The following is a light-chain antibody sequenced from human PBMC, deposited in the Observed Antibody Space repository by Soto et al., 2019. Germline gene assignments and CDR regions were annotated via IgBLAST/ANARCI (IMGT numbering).Light chain of an antibody. V-gene: IGKV3-15*01. CDR2: GAS. CDR3: QQYNNWPRT. Sequence: EIVLTQSPGTLSLSPGERATLSCRSSQSVGINYLAWYQQKPGQAPRLLIYGASTRATGIPARFSGSGSGTEFTLTISSLQSEDFAVYYCQQYNNWPRTFGQGTKVDIK. J-gene: IGKJ1*01. CDR1: QSVGIN.